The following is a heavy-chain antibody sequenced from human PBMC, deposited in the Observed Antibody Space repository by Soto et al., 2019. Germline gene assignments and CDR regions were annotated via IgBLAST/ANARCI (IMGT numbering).Heavy chain of an antibody. Sequence: PGESLKISCTTSGYDFSSYWIAWVRQTPEKGLEWMGIIYPGDSDTRYSPSFQGQVSISADKSISTAHLQWSSLKASDSAMYYCALSNVSGSFSPTPPFDYWGQGTLVTVSS. V-gene: IGHV5-51*01. J-gene: IGHJ4*02. CDR3: ALSNVSGSFSPTPPFDY. D-gene: IGHD3-10*01. CDR2: IYPGDSDT. CDR1: GYDFSSYW.